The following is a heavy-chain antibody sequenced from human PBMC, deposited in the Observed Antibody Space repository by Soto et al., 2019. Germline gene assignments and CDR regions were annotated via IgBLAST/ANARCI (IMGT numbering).Heavy chain of an antibody. D-gene: IGHD2-15*01. J-gene: IGHJ3*02. Sequence: EVQLVESGGGLVQPGGSLRLSCTASGFIVSDTYVNWVRQAPGKGLEWVSVISNRGDTHYADSVRGRFSLSRDISDNSLHLQMNNLIGEDTAVYYCAGEPRYCRGGSCSITGDAYDIWGQGTMVTGSS. CDR3: AGEPRYCRGGSCSITGDAYDI. V-gene: IGHV3-66*01. CDR1: GFIVSDTY. CDR2: ISNRGDT.